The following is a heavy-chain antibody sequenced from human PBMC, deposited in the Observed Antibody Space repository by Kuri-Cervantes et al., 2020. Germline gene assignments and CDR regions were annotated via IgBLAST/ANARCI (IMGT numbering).Heavy chain of an antibody. CDR1: GGSVRSYY. CDR3: ARQGSTYYDYVWWSYRYLGYFDY. J-gene: IGHJ4*02. D-gene: IGHD3-16*02. CDR2: FYYSGST. Sequence: ESLKISGTVSGGSVRSYYWTWTRQPPGKGLEWIGCFYYSGSTNYNPYLKSRVTISVDTSKNQFSLKLSSVTAADTAVYYCARQGSTYYDYVWWSYRYLGYFDYWGQGSLVTVSS. V-gene: IGHV4-59*02.